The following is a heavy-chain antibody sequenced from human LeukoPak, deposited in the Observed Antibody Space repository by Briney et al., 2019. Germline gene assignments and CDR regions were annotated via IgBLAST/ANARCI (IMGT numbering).Heavy chain of an antibody. D-gene: IGHD1-26*01. Sequence: SETLSLTCTVSSASISGHYWNWIRQPPGRGLEWIGYFYYSGSTSYNPSLKSRVTTSVDMSKNQFSLKLSSVTAADTAVYYCARAGIVDAFDIWGQGTMVTVSS. CDR2: FYYSGST. CDR1: SASISGHY. J-gene: IGHJ3*02. V-gene: IGHV4-59*11. CDR3: ARAGIVDAFDI.